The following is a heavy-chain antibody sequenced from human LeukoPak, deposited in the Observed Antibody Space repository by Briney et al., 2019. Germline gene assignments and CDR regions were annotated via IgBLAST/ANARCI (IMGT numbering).Heavy chain of an antibody. D-gene: IGHD2-15*01. CDR3: ANLLRTSTPAVY. CDR1: GFIVSSNY. V-gene: IGHV3-53*01. CDR2: IDSGGNT. Sequence: GGSLRLSCAASGFIVSSNYMSWVRQAPGKGLEWVSLIDSGGNTYYAASVKGRFTISRDNSKNTLYFQMNSLRAEDTAVYYCANLLRTSTPAVYWGQGTLVTISS. J-gene: IGHJ4*02.